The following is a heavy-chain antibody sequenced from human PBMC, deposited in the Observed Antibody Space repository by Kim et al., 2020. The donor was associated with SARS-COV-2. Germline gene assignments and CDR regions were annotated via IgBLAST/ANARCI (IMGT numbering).Heavy chain of an antibody. J-gene: IGHJ4*02. Sequence: SETLSLTCTVSGGSISSSSYYWGWIRQPPGKGLEWIGSIYYSGSTYYNPSLKSRVTISVDTSKNQLSLKLSSVTAADTAVYYCASPRHGDFWSGYYYYFDSWGQGTLVTVSS. V-gene: IGHV4-39*01. D-gene: IGHD3-3*01. CDR2: IYYSGST. CDR1: GGSISSSSYY. CDR3: ASPRHGDFWSGYYYYFDS.